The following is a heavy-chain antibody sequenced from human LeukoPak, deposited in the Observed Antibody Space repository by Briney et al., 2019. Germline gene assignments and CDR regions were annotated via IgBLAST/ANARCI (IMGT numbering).Heavy chain of an antibody. CDR3: ARLPQLGSDY. CDR2: IDPSDSYT. Sequence: GESLRISCKGSGYRFTSYWINWVRQMPGKGLEWMGTIDPSDSYTNYSPSFQGHVTISADNSISTAYLQWSSLRASDTAMYYCARLPQLGSDYWGQGTLVTVSS. J-gene: IGHJ4*02. V-gene: IGHV5-10-1*01. CDR1: GYRFTSYW. D-gene: IGHD1-26*01.